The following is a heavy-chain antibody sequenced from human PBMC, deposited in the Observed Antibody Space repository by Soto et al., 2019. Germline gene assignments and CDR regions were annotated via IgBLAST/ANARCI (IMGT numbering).Heavy chain of an antibody. V-gene: IGHV1-2*02. CDR3: ARAPAGFSTTWYEWFDP. CDR1: GYTITGYF. CDR2: LDPNSGST. D-gene: IGHD6-13*01. J-gene: IGHJ5*02. Sequence: ASVKVSCKASGYTITGYFIHWVRQAPGQGLEWMGWLDPNSGSTNYAQKFQGRITMTREKSINTAYIDLSSLTSDDTAVYYCARAPAGFSTTWYEWFDPWGQGTQVTVSS.